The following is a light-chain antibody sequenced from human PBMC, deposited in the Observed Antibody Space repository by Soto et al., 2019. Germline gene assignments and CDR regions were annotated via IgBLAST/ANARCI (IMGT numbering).Light chain of an antibody. CDR3: MQSIEFWT. CDR2: EVS. Sequence: DIVLTQTPLSLSVTPGQPASISCKSSQSLLHGDGKTHLYWYLQKAGQPPKLLIYEVSSRFSGVPDRFSGSGSGTDFTLKSSRVEADDVGVYYCMQSIEFWTFGQGTKVDIK. V-gene: IGKV2D-29*01. J-gene: IGKJ1*01. CDR1: QSLLHGDGKTH.